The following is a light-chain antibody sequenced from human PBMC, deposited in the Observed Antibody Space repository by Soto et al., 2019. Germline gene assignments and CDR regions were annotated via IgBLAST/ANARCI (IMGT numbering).Light chain of an antibody. V-gene: IGKV3-11*01. CDR3: QQRSNWPPIT. CDR2: DAY. CDR1: QSVSSY. Sequence: EIVLTQSPATLSLSPGERATLSCRASQSVSSYLACYQQKPGQAPRLLIYDAYNRATGIPARFSGSGSGTDFTLTISSLEPEDFAVYYCQQRSNWPPITFGQGTQLEIK. J-gene: IGKJ5*01.